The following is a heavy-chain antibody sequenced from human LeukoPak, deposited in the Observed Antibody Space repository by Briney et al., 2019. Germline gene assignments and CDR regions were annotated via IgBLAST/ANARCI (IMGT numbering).Heavy chain of an antibody. D-gene: IGHD4-17*01. CDR3: ARAVTVTTSYWFDP. Sequence: PGGSLRLSCAASGFTVSSNYMSWVRQAPGKGLEWVSVIYSGGSTYYADSVKGRFTISRGNSKNTLYLQMNSLRAEDTAVYYCARAVTVTTSYWFDPWGQGTLVTVSS. J-gene: IGHJ5*02. CDR2: IYSGGST. V-gene: IGHV3-66*02. CDR1: GFTVSSNY.